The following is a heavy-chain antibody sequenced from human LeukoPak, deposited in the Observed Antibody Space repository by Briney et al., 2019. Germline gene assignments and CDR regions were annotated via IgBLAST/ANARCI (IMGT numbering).Heavy chain of an antibody. V-gene: IGHV3-21*01. CDR2: ISSSSYI. D-gene: IGHD5-18*01. CDR1: GFTFSSYS. Sequence: GGSLRLSCAASGFTFSSYSMNWVRQAPGKGLEWVSSISSSSYIYYADSVKGRFTISRDSAKNSLYLQMNSLRAEDTAVYYCARDRLRDTPFDYWGQGTLVTVSS. CDR3: ARDRLRDTPFDY. J-gene: IGHJ4*02.